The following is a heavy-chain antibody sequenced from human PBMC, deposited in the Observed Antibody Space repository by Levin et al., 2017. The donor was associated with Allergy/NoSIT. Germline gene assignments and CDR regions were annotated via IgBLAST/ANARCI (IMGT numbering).Heavy chain of an antibody. V-gene: IGHV3-48*01. CDR1: NFTFSSYG. CDR3: WDAARNSWYALNS. CDR2: IASSKAII. J-gene: IGHJ4*02. Sequence: GGSLRLSCAASNFTFSSYGMNWVRQAPGKGLEWISYIASSKAIIYYADSVKGRFTISRDNANNLLFLQMHSLRTDDTAVYYLWDAARNSWYALNSWGQGTLLTVSS. D-gene: IGHD6-13*01.